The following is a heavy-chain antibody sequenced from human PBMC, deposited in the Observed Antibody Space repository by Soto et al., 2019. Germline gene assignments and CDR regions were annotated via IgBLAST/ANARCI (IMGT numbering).Heavy chain of an antibody. CDR2: MYTSGST. V-gene: IGHV4-4*07. CDR3: AREGYSDNYSYYQTLDV. J-gene: IGHJ6*02. D-gene: IGHD1-26*01. Sequence: SEALSLPRTVSCGSISNYYWTWIRQPAGKGLGWIGRMYTSGSTNYNPSLKSRVTMSVDTSKNQFSLKLSSVTAADTAVYYCAREGYSDNYSYYQTLDVWGQGTTVTVSS. CDR1: CGSISNYY.